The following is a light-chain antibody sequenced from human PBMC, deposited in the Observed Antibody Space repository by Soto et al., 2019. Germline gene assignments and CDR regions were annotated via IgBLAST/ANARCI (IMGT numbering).Light chain of an antibody. CDR1: QSVSRSY. V-gene: IGKV3-20*01. Sequence: EIVMTQSPATMSVSPGERATLSCRARQSVSRSYLGWYQQKPGQAPRILMYGASIRAAGVPDRLSGSGSGTELNLTISRLQPDDFATYYCQKYVTAFRSFGQGTKVDIK. J-gene: IGKJ1*01. CDR2: GAS. CDR3: QKYVTAFRS.